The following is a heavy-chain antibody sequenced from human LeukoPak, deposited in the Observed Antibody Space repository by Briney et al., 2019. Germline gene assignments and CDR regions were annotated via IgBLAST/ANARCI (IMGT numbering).Heavy chain of an antibody. V-gene: IGHV3-21*01. J-gene: IGHJ4*02. CDR2: ISTTSTDI. D-gene: IGHD3-22*01. Sequence: GGSLRLSCAASGFTFSNYNMNWVRQAPGKGPEWVSFISTTSTDIYYAGAVKGRFAISRDNARNSLYLQMNSLRAEDTAVYYCARDSIYSDNSDYYYDYWGQGTLVTVSS. CDR1: GFTFSNYN. CDR3: ARDSIYSDNSDYYYDY.